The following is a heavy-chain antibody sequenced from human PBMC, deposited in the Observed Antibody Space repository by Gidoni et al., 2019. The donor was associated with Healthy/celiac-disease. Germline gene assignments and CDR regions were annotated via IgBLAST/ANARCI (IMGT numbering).Heavy chain of an antibody. CDR3: AKDYQAWGSGSYYPN. D-gene: IGHD3-10*01. V-gene: IGHV3-23*04. Sequence: EVQLVESGGGLVQPGGSLRLSCAASGFTFRRYAMSWVRQAPGKGREWVSAISGSGGSTYYADSVKGRFTISRDNSKNTLYLQMNSLRAEDTAVYYCAKDYQAWGSGSYYPNWGQGTLVTVSS. CDR2: ISGSGGST. CDR1: GFTFRRYA. J-gene: IGHJ4*02.